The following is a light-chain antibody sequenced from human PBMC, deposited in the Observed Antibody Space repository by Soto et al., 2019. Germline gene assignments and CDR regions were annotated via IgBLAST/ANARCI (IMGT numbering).Light chain of an antibody. CDR2: GAS. CDR1: LSGLYRSDNENH. CDR3: QHYYSIPYT. Sequence: DIEMTQFPDSLAVSLGERATINCRSSLSGLYRSDNENHLAWYQLKPGQPPKLLIYGASIRESGVPDRFSGSGSGTDFTLTISSLQPEDVAIYYCQHYYSIPYTFGQGTKLEIK. J-gene: IGKJ2*01. V-gene: IGKV4-1*01.